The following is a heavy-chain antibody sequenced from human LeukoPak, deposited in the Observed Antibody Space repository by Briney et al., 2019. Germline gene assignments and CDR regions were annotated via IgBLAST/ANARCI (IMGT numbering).Heavy chain of an antibody. CDR1: GFTFGSYA. CDR3: ARDLNDYVDY. CDR2: ISYDGSNK. Sequence: GGSLRLSCAASGFTFGSYAMHWVRQAPGKGLEWVAVISYDGSNKYYADSVKGRFTISRDNSKNTLYLQMNSLRAEDTAVYYCARDLNDYVDYWGQGTLVTVSS. V-gene: IGHV3-30*04. J-gene: IGHJ4*02.